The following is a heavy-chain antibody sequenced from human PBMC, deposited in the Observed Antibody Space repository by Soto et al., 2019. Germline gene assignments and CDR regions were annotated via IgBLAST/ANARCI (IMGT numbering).Heavy chain of an antibody. D-gene: IGHD3-3*01. Sequence: SVKVSCKASGGTFSSYAISWVQQAPGQGLEWMGGIIPIVGTANYAQKFQGRVTITADESTSTAYMELSSLGSEDTAVYYCARVGYDFWSGYSGSSIGENYYYYYGMDVWG. CDR2: IIPIVGTA. CDR3: ARVGYDFWSGYSGSSIGENYYYYYGMDV. V-gene: IGHV1-69*13. CDR1: GGTFSSYA. J-gene: IGHJ6*02.